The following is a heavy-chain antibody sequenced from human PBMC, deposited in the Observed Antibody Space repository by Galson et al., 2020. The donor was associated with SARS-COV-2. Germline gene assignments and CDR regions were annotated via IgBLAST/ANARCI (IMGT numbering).Heavy chain of an antibody. CDR1: GYTLTELS. J-gene: IGHJ5*02. CDR3: ATGPTTVTTYWFDP. CDR2: FDPEDGET. Sequence: ASVTVPCKVSGYTLTELSMHWVRQAPGKGLEWMGGFDPEDGETIYAQKFQGRVTITEDTSTDTAYMELSSLRSEDTAVYYCATGPTTVTTYWFDPWGQGTLVTVSS. D-gene: IGHD4-17*01. V-gene: IGHV1-24*01.